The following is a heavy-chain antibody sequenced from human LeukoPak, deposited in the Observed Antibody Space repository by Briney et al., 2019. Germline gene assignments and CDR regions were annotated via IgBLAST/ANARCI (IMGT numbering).Heavy chain of an antibody. CDR2: ISAYNGNT. Sequence: ASVKVSCKASGYTFTSYGISRVRQAPGQGLEWMGWISAYNGNTNYAQKLQGRVTMTTDTSTSTAYMELRRLIADETALCYCERAVGDYDYVWGSNRQTYFDYWGQGTLVTVSS. CDR1: GYTFTSYG. V-gene: IGHV1-18*01. D-gene: IGHD3-16*02. CDR3: ERAVGDYDYVWGSNRQTYFDY. J-gene: IGHJ4*02.